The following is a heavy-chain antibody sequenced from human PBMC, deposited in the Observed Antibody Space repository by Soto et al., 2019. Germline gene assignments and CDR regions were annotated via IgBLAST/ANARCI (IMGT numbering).Heavy chain of an antibody. CDR2: INAGNGNT. Sequence: ASVKVSCKASGYTFTNYAMHWLRQAPGQRLEWMGWINAGNGNTRYSQKFQGRVTITRDTSASTAYMGLSSLRTEDTAVYFCARPTVLVPAAFYALDVWGQGTTVTVSS. D-gene: IGHD2-2*01. CDR3: ARPTVLVPAAFYALDV. V-gene: IGHV1-3*01. CDR1: GYTFTNYA. J-gene: IGHJ6*02.